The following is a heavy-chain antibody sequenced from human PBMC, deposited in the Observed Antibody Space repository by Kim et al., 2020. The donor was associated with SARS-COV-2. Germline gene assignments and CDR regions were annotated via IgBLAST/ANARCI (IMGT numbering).Heavy chain of an antibody. CDR1: GGTFSSYA. D-gene: IGHD3-9*01. CDR2: IIPILGIA. Sequence: SVKVSCKASGGTFSSYAISWVRQAPGQGLEWMGRIIPILGIANYAQKFRGRVTITADKSTSTAYMELSSLRSEDTAVYYCARAGLGRYFDLVYGYYYYGMDVWGQGTTVTVSS. V-gene: IGHV1-69*04. J-gene: IGHJ6*02. CDR3: ARAGLGRYFDLVYGYYYYGMDV.